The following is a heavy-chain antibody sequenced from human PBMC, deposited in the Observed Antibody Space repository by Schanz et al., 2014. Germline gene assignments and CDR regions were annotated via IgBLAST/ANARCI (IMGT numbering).Heavy chain of an antibody. J-gene: IGHJ4*02. Sequence: QVRLVESGGGVVQPGRSLRLSCAASGFTLSSYGMHWVRQAPGKGLEWVAFINSDGTKRFYADSVKSRFTISRDNSRNTLYLQMNGLRGEDTAVYYCAKDLDANYFDYWGQGILVTVSS. V-gene: IGHV3-30*18. CDR1: GFTLSSYG. D-gene: IGHD1-1*01. CDR3: AKDLDANYFDY. CDR2: INSDGTKR.